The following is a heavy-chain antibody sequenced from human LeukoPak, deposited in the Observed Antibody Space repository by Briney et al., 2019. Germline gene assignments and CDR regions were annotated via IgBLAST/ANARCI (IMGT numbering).Heavy chain of an antibody. CDR1: GFTFSSYA. CDR3: AKLRLAAAGTERYFDY. D-gene: IGHD6-13*01. V-gene: IGHV3-23*01. J-gene: IGHJ4*02. Sequence: PGGSLRLSCAASGFTFSSYAMSWVRQAPGKGLEWVSAISGSGGSTYYADSVKGRFTISRDNSKNTLYLQMNSLRAEDTAVYYCAKLRLAAAGTERYFDYWGQGTLVTVSS. CDR2: ISGSGGST.